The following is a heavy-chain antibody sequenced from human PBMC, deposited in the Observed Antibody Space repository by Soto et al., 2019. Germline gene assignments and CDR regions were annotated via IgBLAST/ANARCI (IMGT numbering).Heavy chain of an antibody. J-gene: IGHJ6*02. CDR1: GFTFSSYE. CDR2: ISSSGSTI. V-gene: IGHV3-48*03. Sequence: PGGSLRLSCAASGFTFSSYEMNWVRQAPGKGLEWVSYISSSGSTIYYADSVKGRFTISRDNAKNSLYLQMNSLRAEDTAVYYCARDGLNLSREDGDYDYYYYYYGMDVWGQGTTVTVAS. CDR3: ARDGLNLSREDGDYDYYYYYYGMDV. D-gene: IGHD5-12*01.